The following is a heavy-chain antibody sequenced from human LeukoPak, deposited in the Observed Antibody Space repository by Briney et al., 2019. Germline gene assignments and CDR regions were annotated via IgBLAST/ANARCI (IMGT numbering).Heavy chain of an antibody. V-gene: IGHV3-30*03. J-gene: IGHJ4*02. CDR1: GVTFSSYG. D-gene: IGHD5-12*01. CDR3: TTKVIRGNSGDDYDD. CDR2: IPSDGNDK. Sequence: GGSLRLSCAASGVTFSSYGMHWVRQAPGKGLEWVALIPSDGNDKLYGDSVKGRFTISRDDSKSTLYLQMNSLRAEDTAVYYCTTKVIRGNSGDDYDDWGQGTLVTVSS.